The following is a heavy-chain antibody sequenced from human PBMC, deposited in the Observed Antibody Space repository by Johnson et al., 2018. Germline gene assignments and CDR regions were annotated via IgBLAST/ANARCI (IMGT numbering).Heavy chain of an antibody. CDR2: ILSSGSPI. J-gene: IGHJ5*02. V-gene: IGHV3-11*04. CDR3: SRDTSPYYEFWSANWFDP. Sequence: QVQLVQSGGGLVKPGGSLRLSCAASGFTFSDYYMTWIRQAPGKGLEWVSYILSSGSPIYYADSVKGRFTISRANAENSLYLQMASLRAEDTALYYCSRDTSPYYEFWSANWFDPWGQGTLVTVSS. CDR1: GFTFSDYY. D-gene: IGHD3-3*01.